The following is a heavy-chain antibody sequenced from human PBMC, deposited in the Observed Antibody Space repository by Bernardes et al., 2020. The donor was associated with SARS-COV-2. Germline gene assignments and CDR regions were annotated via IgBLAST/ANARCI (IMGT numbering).Heavy chain of an antibody. CDR2: IRGVGTAT. V-gene: IGHV3-23*01. D-gene: IGHD1-26*01. CDR3: ARGSGNYYFDF. Sequence: GGSLRLSCSASGFTFSDYAMSWVRQAPGKGLECVSNIRGVGTATYYADSVQGRFSISRDNSKNTLYLEMNSLRVEDMGLYYCARGSGNYYFDFWGQGSLVTVSS. CDR1: GFTFSDYA. J-gene: IGHJ4*02.